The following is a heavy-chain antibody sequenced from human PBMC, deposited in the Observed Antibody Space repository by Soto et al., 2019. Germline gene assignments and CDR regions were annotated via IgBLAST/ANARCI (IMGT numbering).Heavy chain of an antibody. CDR2: IWYDGSNK. Sequence: QVQLVESGGGVVQPGRSLRLSCAASGFTFSTYGMHWVRQAPGKGLEWVAFIWYDGSNKFYADSVKGRFTNSRDNSKNTLYLQMNSLRADVTAVYYCARNVPTYCGGDRDSFARWGQGSLVTVSS. V-gene: IGHV3-33*01. CDR1: GFTFSTYG. D-gene: IGHD2-21*02. CDR3: ARNVPTYCGGDRDSFAR. J-gene: IGHJ4*02.